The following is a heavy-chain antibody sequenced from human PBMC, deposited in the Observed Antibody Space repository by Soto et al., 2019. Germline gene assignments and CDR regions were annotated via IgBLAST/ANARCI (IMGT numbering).Heavy chain of an antibody. CDR1: GYTFTSYG. CDR2: ISTDNGNT. V-gene: IGHV1-18*01. D-gene: IGHD3-10*01. Sequence: QVQLVQSGAEVKKPGASVKVSCKASGYTFTSYGISCVRQAPGQGLEWMGWISTDNGNTKYAQKRQSRVTMTTDTPTSTAYMELRSLRADDTAVFDCAREMVRGVGSDYWGQGTLVTVSS. CDR3: AREMVRGVGSDY. J-gene: IGHJ4*02.